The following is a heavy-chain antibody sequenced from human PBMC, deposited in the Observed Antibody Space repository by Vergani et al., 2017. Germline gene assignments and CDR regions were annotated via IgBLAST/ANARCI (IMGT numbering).Heavy chain of an antibody. Sequence: EVQLVESGGGLVQPGGSLRLSCAASGFTFSSYSMNWVRQAPGKGLEWVSSISSSSSYIYYADSVKGRFTISRDNAKNSLYLQMNSLRAEDTAVYYCASEVVVVAATPFGMDVWGQGTTVTVSS. D-gene: IGHD2-15*01. J-gene: IGHJ6*02. CDR1: GFTFSSYS. V-gene: IGHV3-21*01. CDR2: ISSSSSYI. CDR3: ASEVVVVAATPFGMDV.